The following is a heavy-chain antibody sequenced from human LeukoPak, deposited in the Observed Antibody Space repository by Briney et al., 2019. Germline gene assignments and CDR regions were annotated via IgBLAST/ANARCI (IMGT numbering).Heavy chain of an antibody. CDR2: IYTSGST. D-gene: IGHD6-13*01. J-gene: IGHJ4*02. CDR3: AGVEEQQLVVRSYFDY. Sequence: ASETLSLTCTVSGGSISSYYWSWIRQPAGKGLEWIGRIYTSGSTNYNPSLKSRVTISADKSKNQFSLKLSSVTAADTAVYYCAGVEEQQLVVRSYFDYWGQGTLVTVSS. V-gene: IGHV4-4*07. CDR1: GGSISSYY.